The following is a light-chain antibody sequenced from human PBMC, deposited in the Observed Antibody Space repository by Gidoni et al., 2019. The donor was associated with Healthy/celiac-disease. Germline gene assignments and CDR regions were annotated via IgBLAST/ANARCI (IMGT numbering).Light chain of an antibody. CDR2: GAS. J-gene: IGKJ2*01. Sequence: EIVMTQSPATLSVSPGERATLSCRASQSVSSNLAWYQQKPGQAPRPLIYGASTRATGIPARLSGSGSGTEFTLTISSLQSEDFAVYYCQQYNNWPGYTFGQGTKLEIK. CDR1: QSVSSN. CDR3: QQYNNWPGYT. V-gene: IGKV3-15*01.